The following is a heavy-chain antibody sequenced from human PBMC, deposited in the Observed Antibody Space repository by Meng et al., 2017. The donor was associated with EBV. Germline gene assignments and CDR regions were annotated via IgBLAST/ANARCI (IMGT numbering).Heavy chain of an antibody. J-gene: IGHJ4*02. CDR3: ASESGRGFTPDY. CDR2: LIPMSGAP. V-gene: IGHV1-69*01. D-gene: IGHD3-10*01. CDR1: GGTFRSDA. Sequence: QVQLQQAGAEVKKPGSAVKVSCRTSGGTFRSDAVSWVRQAPGQGLEWMGGLIPMSGAPHYAQKFQDRVTIIADESTSTYSMELNNLRFEDTAMYYCASESGRGFTPDYWGQGTLVTVSS.